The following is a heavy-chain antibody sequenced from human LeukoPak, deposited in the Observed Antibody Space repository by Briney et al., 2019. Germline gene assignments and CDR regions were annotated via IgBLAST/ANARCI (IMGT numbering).Heavy chain of an antibody. CDR3: AKVDIVVVVAARGLYGMDV. V-gene: IGHV3-23*01. D-gene: IGHD2-15*01. CDR2: ISGSGGST. Sequence: GGSLRLSCAASGFTFSSYAMSWVRQAPGKGLEWVSAISGSGGSTYYADSVKGRFTISRGNSKNTLYLQMNSLRAEDTAVYYCAKVDIVVVVAARGLYGMDVWGQGTTVTVSS. CDR1: GFTFSSYA. J-gene: IGHJ6*02.